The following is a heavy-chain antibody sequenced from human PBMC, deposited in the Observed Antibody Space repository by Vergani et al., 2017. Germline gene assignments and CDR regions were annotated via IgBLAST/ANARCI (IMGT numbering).Heavy chain of an antibody. V-gene: IGHV4-59*10. J-gene: IGHJ5*02. D-gene: IGHD3-22*01. CDR2: IDTSGST. CDR3: ARERGRGYYYLWFDP. Sequence: QVQLQQWGAGLLKPSETLSLTCAVYGGSFSGYYWSWIRQPAGKGLEWIGRIDTSGSTNYNPSLKSRVTISVDTSKNQFSLKLSSVTAADTAVYYCARERGRGYYYLWFDPWGQGTLVTVAS. CDR1: GGSFSGYY.